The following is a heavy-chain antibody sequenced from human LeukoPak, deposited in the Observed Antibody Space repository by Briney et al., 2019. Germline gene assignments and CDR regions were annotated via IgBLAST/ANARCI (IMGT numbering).Heavy chain of an antibody. V-gene: IGHV1-18*04. CDR2: IGAYNGDT. J-gene: IGHJ4*02. CDR3: TRDHCRGDNCPSFDY. Sequence: SVKVSCKPCGYTFARFGVGWVRPAPGQGREWMGWIGAYNGDTNYAQKFQGRVTMTTDTSTSTAYMDLRSLRSDDTAVYYCTRDHCRGDNCPSFDYWGQGTLVTVSS. CDR1: GYTFARFG. D-gene: IGHD2-15*01.